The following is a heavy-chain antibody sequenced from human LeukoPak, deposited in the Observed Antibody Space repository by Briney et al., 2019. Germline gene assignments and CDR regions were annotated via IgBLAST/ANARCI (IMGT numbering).Heavy chain of an antibody. CDR1: GFTFSSYG. D-gene: IGHD6-13*01. V-gene: IGHV3-33*01. Sequence: GRSLRLSCAASGFTFSSYGMHWVRQAPGKGLEWVAVIWYDGSNKYYADSVKGRFTISRDNSENTLYLQMNSLRVEDTAVYYCARGPPYSSTWYVNYWGQGTLVTVSS. CDR3: ARGPPYSSTWYVNY. CDR2: IWYDGSNK. J-gene: IGHJ4*02.